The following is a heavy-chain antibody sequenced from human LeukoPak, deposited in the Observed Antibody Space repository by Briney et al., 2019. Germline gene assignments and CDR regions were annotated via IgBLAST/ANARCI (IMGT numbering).Heavy chain of an antibody. CDR1: GYTFTSYG. CDR3: ARDYQLPAGINFDY. D-gene: IGHD2-2*01. V-gene: IGHV1-18*01. CDR2: ISAYNGNT. J-gene: IGHJ4*02. Sequence: ASVKVSCKASGYTFTSYGISWVRQAPGPGLEWMGWISAYNGNTNYAQKLQGRVTMTTDTSTSKAYMELRSLRSDDTAVYYCARDYQLPAGINFDYWGQGTLVTVSS.